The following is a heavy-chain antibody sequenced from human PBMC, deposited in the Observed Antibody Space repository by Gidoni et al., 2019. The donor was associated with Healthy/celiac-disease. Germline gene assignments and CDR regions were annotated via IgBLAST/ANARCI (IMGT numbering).Heavy chain of an antibody. CDR2: IDPSDSDT. CDR1: GYSFTSYW. J-gene: IGHJ4*02. D-gene: IGHD4-17*01. V-gene: IGHV5-10-1*03. CDR3: AVTLRGTIDY. Sequence: EVQLMQSGAEVKKPGESLRIYCKGSGYSFTSYWISWVRQMPGKGLGWMGRIDPSDSDTNYSPSFQGHVTISADKSSSTAYLQWSSLKASDTAMYYCAVTLRGTIDYWGQGTLVTVSS.